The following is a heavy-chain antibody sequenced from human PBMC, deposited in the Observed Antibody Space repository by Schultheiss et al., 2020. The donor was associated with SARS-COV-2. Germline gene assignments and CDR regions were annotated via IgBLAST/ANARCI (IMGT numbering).Heavy chain of an antibody. D-gene: IGHD5-18*01. V-gene: IGHV4-34*01. CDR3: ARGRYSYGSLYFDY. J-gene: IGHJ4*02. CDR2: INHSGST. Sequence: SETLSLTCTVSGGSISSYYWSWIRQPPGKGLEWIGEINHSGSTNYNPSLKSRVTISVDTSKNQFSLKLSSVTAADTAVYYCARGRYSYGSLYFDYWGQGTLVTVSS. CDR1: GGSISSYY.